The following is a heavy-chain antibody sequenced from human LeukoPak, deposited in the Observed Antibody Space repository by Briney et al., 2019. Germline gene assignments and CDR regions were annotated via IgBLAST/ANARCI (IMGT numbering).Heavy chain of an antibody. V-gene: IGHV4-30-2*01. J-gene: IGHJ3*02. CDR1: GGSISSGSYS. Sequence: PSETLSLTCAVSGGSISSGSYSWSWIRQPPGKGLEWIGYIYPRGSTYYNPSLKSRVILSLDKSANQFSLKLSSVTAADTAVYYCARHVWQYSSWYWGPAFDIWGQGTMVTVSS. CDR3: ARHVWQYSSWYWGPAFDI. CDR2: IYPRGST. D-gene: IGHD6-13*01.